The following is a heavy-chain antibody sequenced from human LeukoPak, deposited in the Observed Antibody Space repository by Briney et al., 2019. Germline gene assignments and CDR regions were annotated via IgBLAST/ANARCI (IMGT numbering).Heavy chain of an antibody. J-gene: IGHJ4*02. CDR3: AREMNYGDYALFDY. Sequence: SETLSLTCTVSGGSISSGGYYWSWIRQHPGKGLEWIGYIYYSGSTYYNPSRKSRVTISVDTSKNQFSLKLSSVPAADTAVYYCAREMNYGDYALFDYWGQGTLVTVSS. CDR1: GGSISSGGYY. D-gene: IGHD4-17*01. CDR2: IYYSGST. V-gene: IGHV4-31*03.